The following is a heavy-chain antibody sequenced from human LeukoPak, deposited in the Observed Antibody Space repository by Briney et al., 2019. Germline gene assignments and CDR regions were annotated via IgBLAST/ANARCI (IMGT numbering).Heavy chain of an antibody. V-gene: IGHV3-30-3*01. CDR2: ISYDGSNK. CDR3: ARSGGDGYNSFDY. J-gene: IGHJ4*02. CDR1: GFTFSSYA. D-gene: IGHD5-24*01. Sequence: GGSLRLFCAASGFTFSSYAMHWVRQAPGKGLEWVAVISYDGSNKYYADSVKGRFTISRDNSKNTLYLQMNSLRAEDTAVYYCARSGGDGYNSFDYWGQGTLVTVSS.